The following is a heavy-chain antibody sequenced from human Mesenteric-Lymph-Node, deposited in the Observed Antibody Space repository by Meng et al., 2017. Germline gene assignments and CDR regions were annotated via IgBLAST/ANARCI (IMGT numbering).Heavy chain of an antibody. Sequence: ASVKVSCKASGYTFTSYDINWVRQATGQGLEWMGRINPNSGGTNYAQKFQGRVTMTRDTSISTAYMELSRLRSDDTAVYYCARGSRVAAAGNFDYWGQGTLVTVSS. CDR1: GYTFTSYD. CDR3: ARGSRVAAAGNFDY. D-gene: IGHD6-13*01. V-gene: IGHV1-2*06. CDR2: INPNSGGT. J-gene: IGHJ4*02.